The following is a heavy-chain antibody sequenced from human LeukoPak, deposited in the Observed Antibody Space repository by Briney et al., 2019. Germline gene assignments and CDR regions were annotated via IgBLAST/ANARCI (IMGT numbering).Heavy chain of an antibody. Sequence: ASVKVSCKAFGYTFTSNYMHWVRQAPGQGPEWMGVISPSGGSTTYAQKFQGRVTLTRDMSTSTDYLELSSLRSEDTAVYYCAKARRYYYDSSGSDYWGQGTLVTVSS. D-gene: IGHD3-22*01. J-gene: IGHJ4*02. CDR2: ISPSGGST. V-gene: IGHV1-46*01. CDR3: AKARRYYYDSSGSDY. CDR1: GYTFTSNY.